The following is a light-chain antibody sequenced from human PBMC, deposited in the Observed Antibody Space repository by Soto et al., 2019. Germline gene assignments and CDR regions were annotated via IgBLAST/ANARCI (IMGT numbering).Light chain of an antibody. CDR1: QSVSSRN. V-gene: IGKV3-20*01. CDR3: PQYRDLPYT. Sequence: EIVLTQAPGTLSLSPRERATLSCRASQSVSSRNLAWYQQKPGQAPRLLIYGASSRASGIPDRFSGSGSVTDFTLTIHRLEPEDFAVYSCPQYRDLPYTFGQGTKLEVK. J-gene: IGKJ2*01. CDR2: GAS.